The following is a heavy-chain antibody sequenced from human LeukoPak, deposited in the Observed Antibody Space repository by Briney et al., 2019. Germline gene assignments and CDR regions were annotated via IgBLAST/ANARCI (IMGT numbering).Heavy chain of an antibody. CDR1: GFTFSNYA. J-gene: IGHJ6*03. Sequence: GGSLRLSCAASGFTFSNYAMSWVRQAPGKGLEWVSVIRVRDGSTNYADSVKGRFTISTDISKNTVFLQMCSLRGDDTAVYYCARDRDGSTWQLLNFMDVWGKGTTVTVSS. CDR2: IRVRDGST. V-gene: IGHV3-23*01. D-gene: IGHD6-19*01. CDR3: ARDRDGSTWQLLNFMDV.